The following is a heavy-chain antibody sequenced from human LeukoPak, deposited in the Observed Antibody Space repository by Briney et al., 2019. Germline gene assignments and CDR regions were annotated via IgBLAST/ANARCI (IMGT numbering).Heavy chain of an antibody. CDR2: IYYSGST. J-gene: IGHJ6*02. D-gene: IGHD3-10*01. Sequence: SETLSLTCTVSGGSISSYYCSWIRQPPGKGLEWIGYIYYSGSTNYNPSLKSRVTISVDTSKNQFSLKLSSVTAADTAVYYCARGAYYYGSGSYYKDYYYYYGMDVWGQGTTVTVSS. V-gene: IGHV4-59*01. CDR1: GGSISSYY. CDR3: ARGAYYYGSGSYYKDYYYYYGMDV.